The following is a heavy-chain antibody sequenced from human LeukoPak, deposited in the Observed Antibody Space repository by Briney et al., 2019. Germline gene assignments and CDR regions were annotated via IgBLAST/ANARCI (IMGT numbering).Heavy chain of an antibody. V-gene: IGHV4-61*01. CDR3: ARGYRGSYPNWFDP. Sequence: SETLSLTCTVSGGSVSSGTYYWTWIRQSPGKGLEWIGCFYNSGSANYNPSLKSRVTISVDTSKNQFSLKLSSVTAADTAVYYCARGYRGSYPNWFDPWGQGTLVTVSS. J-gene: IGHJ5*02. CDR1: GGSVSSGTYY. CDR2: FYNSGSA. D-gene: IGHD1-26*01.